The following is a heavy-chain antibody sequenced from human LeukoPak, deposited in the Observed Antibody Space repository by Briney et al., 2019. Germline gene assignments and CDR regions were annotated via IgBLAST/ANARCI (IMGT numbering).Heavy chain of an antibody. J-gene: IGHJ4*02. CDR1: GFTFSTSW. CDR3: AGEALGGGYLYSIIFDY. CDR2: INADGSYT. D-gene: IGHD2-21*01. Sequence: GRSLRLSCAASGFTFSTSWMHWVRQAPGKGLVWVSRINADGSYTSYADSVKGRFTISRDNAKNTLYLQMNSLRAEDTAVYYCAGEALGGGYLYSIIFDYWGQGNLVTVSS. V-gene: IGHV3-74*01.